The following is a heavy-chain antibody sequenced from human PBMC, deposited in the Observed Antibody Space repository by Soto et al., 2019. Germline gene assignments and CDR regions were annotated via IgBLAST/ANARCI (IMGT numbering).Heavy chain of an antibody. CDR2: IYPGDSDT. D-gene: IGHD6-19*01. V-gene: IGHV5-51*01. CDR1: GYSFTSYW. Sequence: GESLKISCKGSGYSFTSYWIGWVRQMPWKGLEWMGIIYPGDSDTRYSPSFQGQVTISADKSISTAYLQWSSLKASDTAMYYCAVTYSSGWYEQQGYFDYWGQGTLVTVSS. J-gene: IGHJ4*02. CDR3: AVTYSSGWYEQQGYFDY.